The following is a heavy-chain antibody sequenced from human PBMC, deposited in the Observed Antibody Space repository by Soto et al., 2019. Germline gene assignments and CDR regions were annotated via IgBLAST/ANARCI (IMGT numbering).Heavy chain of an antibody. Sequence: ASVKVSCKASVGTFSSYAISWLRQAPGQGLDWMGGIIPIFGTANYAQKFQGRVTLTADESPRTASMALRSLRSEDTAVYYCARSAPRVYGYSSSYGQGKWGQGTVVTVSS. V-gene: IGHV1-69*13. J-gene: IGHJ4*02. CDR1: VGTFSSYA. CDR2: IIPIFGTA. D-gene: IGHD6-6*01. CDR3: ARSAPRVYGYSSSYGQGK.